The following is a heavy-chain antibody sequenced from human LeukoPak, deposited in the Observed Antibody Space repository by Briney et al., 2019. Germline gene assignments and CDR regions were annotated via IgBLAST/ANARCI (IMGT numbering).Heavy chain of an antibody. CDR2: TYYRSKWYN. D-gene: IGHD6-13*01. V-gene: IGHV6-1*01. J-gene: IGHJ6*02. CDR1: GDSVFSNSAA. CDR3: ARVSSSWSSNYYGMDV. Sequence: SQTLSLTCAISGDSVFSNSAAWNWIRQSPSRGLEWLGRTYYRSKWYNDYAVSVKSQITINPDTSKNQFSLQLNSVTPEDTAVYYCARVSSSWSSNYYGMDVWGQGTTVTVSS.